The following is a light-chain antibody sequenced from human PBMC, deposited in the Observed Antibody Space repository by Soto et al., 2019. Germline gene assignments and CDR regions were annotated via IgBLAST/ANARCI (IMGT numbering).Light chain of an antibody. V-gene: IGKV3-15*01. CDR3: QQYNIWPRT. CDR1: QSVSSN. CDR2: DAS. Sequence: EIVMTQSPATLSVSPGERATLSCRASQSVSSNLAWYQQKLGQAPRLLIYDASTRATGIPARFSGSGSGTEFTLTISSLQSEDFAVYYCQQYNIWPRTFGQGTMVEIK. J-gene: IGKJ1*01.